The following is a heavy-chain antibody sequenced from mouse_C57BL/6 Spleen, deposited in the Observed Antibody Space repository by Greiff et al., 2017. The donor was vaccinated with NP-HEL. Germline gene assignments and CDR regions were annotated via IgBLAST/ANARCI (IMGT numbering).Heavy chain of an antibody. CDR2: ISSGSSTI. V-gene: IGHV5-17*01. Sequence: EVKLVESGGGLVKPGGSLKLSCAASGFTFSDYGMHWVRQAPEKGLEWVAYISSGSSTIYYADTVQGRFTISRENAKNTLFLQRTSLRSEDTAMYYCARPKYYGSTYYFDYWGQGTTLTVSS. CDR3: ARPKYYGSTYYFDY. D-gene: IGHD1-1*01. J-gene: IGHJ2*01. CDR1: GFTFSDYG.